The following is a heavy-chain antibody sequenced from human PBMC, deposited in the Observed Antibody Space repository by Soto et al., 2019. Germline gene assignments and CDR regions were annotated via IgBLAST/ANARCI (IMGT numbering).Heavy chain of an antibody. CDR3: AREVTVASYSFDY. Sequence: SVKVSCKASGGTFNNYSLSWVRQAPGQGLEWMGGIIPTFNSANYAQKFQGRVTITADDSTSTAYMELRSLRPDDTAVYYCAREVTVASYSFDYWGQGTLVTVSS. CDR2: IIPTFNSA. D-gene: IGHD5-12*01. CDR1: GGTFNNYS. V-gene: IGHV1-69*13. J-gene: IGHJ4*02.